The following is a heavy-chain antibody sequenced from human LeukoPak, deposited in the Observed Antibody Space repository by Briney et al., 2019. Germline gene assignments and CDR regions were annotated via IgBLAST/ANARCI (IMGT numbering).Heavy chain of an antibody. CDR1: GGTFNSYA. CDR3: ERGSSSWYEGYFDY. Sequence: SSVKVSCKASGGTFNSYAIIWVRQAPGQGLEWMGGIIPIFGTANYAQKFQGRVTITTHEPTSTAYMELSSLRSEYMAVYYCERGSSSWYEGYFDYWRQATLVTVSS. CDR2: IIPIFGTA. J-gene: IGHJ4*02. D-gene: IGHD6-13*01. V-gene: IGHV1-69*05.